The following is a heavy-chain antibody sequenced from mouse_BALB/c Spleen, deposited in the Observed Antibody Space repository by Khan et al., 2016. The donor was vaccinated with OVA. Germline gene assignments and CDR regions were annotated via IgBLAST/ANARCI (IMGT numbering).Heavy chain of an antibody. Sequence: QVQLKQPGAELVKPGTSVKISCKASGYTFTSYYMYWVKQGPGQGLEWIGGINPNNGDSNFNEKFKSKATLTVDKSSSTAYMQLGILTSEDSAVYYCARSGYGNPFAYWGQGPLVTVSA. CDR2: INPNNGDS. V-gene: IGHV1S81*02. D-gene: IGHD2-1*01. CDR3: ARSGYGNPFAY. J-gene: IGHJ3*01. CDR1: GYTFTSYY.